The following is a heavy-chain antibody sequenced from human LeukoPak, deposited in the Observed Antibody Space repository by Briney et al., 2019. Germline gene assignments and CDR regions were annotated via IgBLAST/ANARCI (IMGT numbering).Heavy chain of an antibody. D-gene: IGHD3-10*01. CDR3: ARDTPPHYYGSGSYSPDYYYYYGMDV. Sequence: GASVKVSCNASGYTFTDYFIHWVRQAPGQGLEWMGWISAYNGNTNYAQKLQGRVTMTTDTSTSTAYMELRSLRSDDTAVYYCARDTPPHYYGSGSYSPDYYYYYGMDVWGQGTTVTVSS. J-gene: IGHJ6*02. V-gene: IGHV1-18*04. CDR1: GYTFTDYF. CDR2: ISAYNGNT.